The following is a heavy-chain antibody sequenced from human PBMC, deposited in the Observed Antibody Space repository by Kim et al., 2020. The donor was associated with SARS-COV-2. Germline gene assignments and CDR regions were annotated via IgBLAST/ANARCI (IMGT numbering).Heavy chain of an antibody. J-gene: IGHJ4*02. Sequence: GGSLRLSCTASGFTFGNYAMHWVRQAPGKGLEWVSTITWNSDTIAYADSVKGRFSVSRDNARYSLYLQMNSLRPEDTAFYYCARDNPGTYLPDYWGQGTLLTVSS. CDR3: ARDNPGTYLPDY. CDR1: GFTFGNYA. CDR2: ITWNSDTI. D-gene: IGHD1-26*01. V-gene: IGHV3-9*01.